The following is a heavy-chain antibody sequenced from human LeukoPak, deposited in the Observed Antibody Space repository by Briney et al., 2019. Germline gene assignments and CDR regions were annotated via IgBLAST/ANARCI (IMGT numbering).Heavy chain of an antibody. Sequence: AGGSLRLSCAASGFTFSSYAMHWVRQAPGKGLEWVAVISYDGSNKYYADSVKGRFTISRDNYKNTLYLQMNSLRAEDTAVYYCARVSGGWYKYYFDYWGQGTLVTVSS. J-gene: IGHJ4*02. CDR2: ISYDGSNK. CDR1: GFTFSSYA. V-gene: IGHV3-30*04. CDR3: ARVSGGWYKYYFDY. D-gene: IGHD6-19*01.